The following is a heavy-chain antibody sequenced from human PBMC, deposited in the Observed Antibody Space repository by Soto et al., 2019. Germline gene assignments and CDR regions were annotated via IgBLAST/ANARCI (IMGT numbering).Heavy chain of an antibody. CDR1: GGTFSSYA. Sequence: VKDSCKAAGGTFSSYAISLVLQAPGQGLEWMGGIIPIFGTANYAQKFQGRVTITADESTSTAYMELSSLRSEDTAVYYCARDSSGYLATFDYWGQGTLVTVSS. CDR2: IIPIFGTA. V-gene: IGHV1-69*01. J-gene: IGHJ4*02. D-gene: IGHD3-22*01. CDR3: ARDSSGYLATFDY.